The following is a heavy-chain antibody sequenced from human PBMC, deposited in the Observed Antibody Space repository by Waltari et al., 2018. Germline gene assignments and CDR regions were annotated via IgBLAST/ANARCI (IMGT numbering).Heavy chain of an antibody. CDR3: ARFSSVPPGVDY. Sequence: QLQLQESGPGLVKPSETLSLTCTVSGGSISSSSYYWGWIRQPPGKGLEWIGSIYYSGSTYYNPALKSRVTISVDTSKNQFSLKLSSVTAADTAVYYCARFSSVPPGVDYWGQGTLVTVSS. V-gene: IGHV4-39*07. J-gene: IGHJ4*02. CDR1: GGSISSSSYY. CDR2: IYYSGST. D-gene: IGHD6-19*01.